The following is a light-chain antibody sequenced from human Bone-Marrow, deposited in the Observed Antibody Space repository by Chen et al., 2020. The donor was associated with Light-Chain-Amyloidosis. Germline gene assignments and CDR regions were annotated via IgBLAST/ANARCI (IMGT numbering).Light chain of an antibody. Sequence: SYELTQPPSVSVSPGQTARITCSGDDLPTKYAYWYQQKPGQAPVLVIHRDTERPSGISERFCGSSSGTTATLSNSGVLAYDEADYRCQSSGSRCGDEVRFGGGTKLSGL. CDR2: RDT. J-gene: IGLJ2*01. V-gene: IGLV3-25*03. CDR1: DLPTKY. CDR3: QSSGSRCGDEVR.